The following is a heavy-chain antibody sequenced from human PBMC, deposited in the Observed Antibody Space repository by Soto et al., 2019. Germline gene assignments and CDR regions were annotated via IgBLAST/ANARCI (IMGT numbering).Heavy chain of an antibody. CDR2: ISGRGGST. D-gene: IGHD3-3*01. CDR1: GFTFSSDA. CDR3: AKDQGARNYDFWSGYVAPTYGMDV. V-gene: IGHV3-23*01. Sequence: EVQLLESGGGLVQPGGSLRLSCAASGFTFSSDAMSWVRQAPGKGLEWVAAISGRGGSTSYADSVKGRFTISRDNSKNTLYLQMNSLRAEDTAVYYCAKDQGARNYDFWSGYVAPTYGMDVWGQGTTVTVSS. J-gene: IGHJ6*02.